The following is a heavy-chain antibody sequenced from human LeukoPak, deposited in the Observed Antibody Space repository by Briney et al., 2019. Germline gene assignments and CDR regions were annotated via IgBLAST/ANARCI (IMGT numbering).Heavy chain of an antibody. CDR3: ARGPPVGYCSSTSCRDPKRSAFDI. D-gene: IGHD2-2*01. CDR1: GGSFSGYC. Sequence: SETLSLTCAAYGGSFSGYCWSWIRQPPGKGLEWMGEIKHSGSTNYNPSLKSGVTISVDTSKNQFSLKLSSVTAADTAVYYCARGPPVGYCSSTSCRDPKRSAFDIWGQGTMVTVSS. V-gene: IGHV4-34*01. J-gene: IGHJ3*02. CDR2: IKHSGST.